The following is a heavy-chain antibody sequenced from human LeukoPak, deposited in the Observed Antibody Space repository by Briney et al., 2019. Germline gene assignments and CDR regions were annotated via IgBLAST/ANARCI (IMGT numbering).Heavy chain of an antibody. CDR1: GYTFTSYY. Sequence: ATVKVSCKASGYTFTSYYIDWVRQAPGQGLEWMGVINKRSGRTRYAQKSQGRVTMTGDPSTGTVYMELSSLTSDDTAVYYRARGTTDDYWGQGTPVTVSS. CDR3: ARGTTDDY. J-gene: IGHJ4*02. CDR2: INKRSGRT. D-gene: IGHD2/OR15-2a*01. V-gene: IGHV1-46*01.